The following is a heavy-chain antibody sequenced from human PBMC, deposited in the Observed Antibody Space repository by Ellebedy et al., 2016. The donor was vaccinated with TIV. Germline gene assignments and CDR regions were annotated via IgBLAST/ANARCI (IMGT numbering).Heavy chain of an antibody. J-gene: IGHJ4*02. CDR1: GGSVSSHC. V-gene: IGHV4-4*07. CDR3: ARDVGPTTVLDY. D-gene: IGHD4-17*01. Sequence: MPSETLSLTCSVSGGSVSSHCWSWIRQSAGKGLESIGRVCFGETTNYNPSLKSRLTMSVDTSKNQFSLRLSSLTAANTAVYYCARDVGPTTVLDYWGQGTLVRVSS. CDR2: VCFGETT.